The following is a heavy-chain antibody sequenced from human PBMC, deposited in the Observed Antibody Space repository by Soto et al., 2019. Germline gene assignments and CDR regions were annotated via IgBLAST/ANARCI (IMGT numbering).Heavy chain of an antibody. V-gene: IGHV4-31*03. CDR3: ARLYAMAFDI. Sequence: QVQLQESGPGLVKPSQTLSLTCSVSTGSISSGGHYWSWIRQHPGKGLEWIGYIYYSGSTYYNPSLKSRVTISVDKSKNQFSLKLSSVTAADTAVYYCARLYAMAFDIWGQGTMVTVSS. CDR2: IYYSGST. J-gene: IGHJ3*02. D-gene: IGHD4-17*01. CDR1: TGSISSGGHY.